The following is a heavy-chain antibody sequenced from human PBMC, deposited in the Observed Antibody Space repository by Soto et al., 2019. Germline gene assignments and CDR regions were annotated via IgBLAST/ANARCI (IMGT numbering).Heavy chain of an antibody. CDR3: ARVKHIVVVTARRPAGYFDY. V-gene: IGHV1-18*04. CDR2: ISAYNGNT. D-gene: IGHD2-21*02. Sequence: ASVQVSCKASGYTFTSYGISWVRQAPGQGLEWMGWISAYNGNTNYAQKLQGRVTMTTDTSTSTAYMELRSLRSDDTAVYYCARVKHIVVVTARRPAGYFDYWGQGTLVTVSS. J-gene: IGHJ4*02. CDR1: GYTFTSYG.